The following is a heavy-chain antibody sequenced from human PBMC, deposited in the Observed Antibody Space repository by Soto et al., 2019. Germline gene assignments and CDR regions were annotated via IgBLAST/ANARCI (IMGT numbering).Heavy chain of an antibody. CDR2: TYYRSTWYY. Sequence: PSQTLSLTCAISGDSVSSNSFAWNWIRQSPSRGLEWLGRTYYRSTWYYEYAVSVKSRITIKPDTSKNQFSLQLDSVTPEDTAVYYCARDRPFNYWGQGTRVTVAS. V-gene: IGHV6-1*01. J-gene: IGHJ4*02. CDR1: GDSVSSNSFA. D-gene: IGHD3-16*01. CDR3: ARDRPFNY.